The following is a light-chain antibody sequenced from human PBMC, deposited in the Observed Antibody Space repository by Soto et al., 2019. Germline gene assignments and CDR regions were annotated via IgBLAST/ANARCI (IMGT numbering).Light chain of an antibody. Sequence: EIVLTQSPGTLSLSPGERASLSCRAGQSISSSSLAWYQQKPGQAPRLLIYDASTRATGIPERFSGSGSGTDFTLTISRLEPEDFAVYYCHQYGTSPITFGGGTKVEIK. CDR1: QSISSSS. CDR2: DAS. J-gene: IGKJ4*01. V-gene: IGKV3-20*01. CDR3: HQYGTSPIT.